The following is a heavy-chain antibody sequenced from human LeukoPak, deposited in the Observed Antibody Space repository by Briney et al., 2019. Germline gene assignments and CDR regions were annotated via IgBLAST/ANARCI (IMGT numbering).Heavy chain of an antibody. Sequence: SETLSLTCTVSGGSIRSYYWSWIRQPPGKGLEWIGYTYYSGSTNYNPSLKSRVSISVDTSKNQFSLKLSSVTAADTAVYYCARDPYYDSSGYYSDFDYWGQGTLVTVSS. J-gene: IGHJ4*02. CDR2: TYYSGST. CDR3: ARDPYYDSSGYYSDFDY. V-gene: IGHV4-59*12. D-gene: IGHD3-22*01. CDR1: GGSIRSYY.